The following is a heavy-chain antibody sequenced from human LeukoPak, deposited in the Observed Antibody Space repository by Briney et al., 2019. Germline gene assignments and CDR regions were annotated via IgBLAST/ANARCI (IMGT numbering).Heavy chain of an antibody. CDR3: AKANMVRGVTLKFDY. D-gene: IGHD3-10*01. V-gene: IGHV3-23*01. CDR1: GFTFSSYA. CDR2: ISGSGGST. J-gene: IGHJ4*02. Sequence: GGSLRLSCAASGFTFSSYAMSWVRQAPGKGLEWVSAISGSGGSTYYADSVKGRFTISRDNSKNTLCLQMNSLRAEDTAVYYFAKANMVRGVTLKFDYWGQGTLVTVSS.